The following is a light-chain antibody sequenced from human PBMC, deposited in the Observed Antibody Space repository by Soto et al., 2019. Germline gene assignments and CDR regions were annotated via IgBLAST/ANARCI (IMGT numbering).Light chain of an antibody. J-gene: IGLJ1*01. V-gene: IGLV2-14*01. CDR1: TSDVGSYNY. CDR2: EVS. CDR3: LSKTSTISYV. Sequence: QSVLTQPASVSGSPGQSIAISCTGTTSDVGSYNYVSCYQQHPGKVPKLLIHEVSNRPSGVSNRFSGSKSGNTASLTISVLQAEDEADYYCLSKTSTISYVFGTGTKVTGL.